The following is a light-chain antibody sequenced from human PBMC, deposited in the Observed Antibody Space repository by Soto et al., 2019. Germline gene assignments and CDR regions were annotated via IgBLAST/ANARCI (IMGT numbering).Light chain of an antibody. CDR1: QSISSY. CDR3: QQANSFPIT. Sequence: DIQMTQSPSSLSASVGDRVTITCRASQSISSYLNWYQHKPGKAPNLLIYAATTLQSGVPSRFSGSGSGTDFTLTISSLQPEDFATYYCQQANSFPITFGQGTRLEIK. J-gene: IGKJ5*01. V-gene: IGKV1-39*01. CDR2: AAT.